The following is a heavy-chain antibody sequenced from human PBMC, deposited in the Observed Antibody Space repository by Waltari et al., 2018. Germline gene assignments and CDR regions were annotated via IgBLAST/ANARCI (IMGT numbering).Heavy chain of an antibody. Sequence: QVLLQESGPGLVKPSQTLSLTCTVSGGSINPYYWSWIRQSPGRGLEWIGHIYDSGSTKYNSSLESRVTISADTSKNQFSLNLRSVTAADTAVYYCARRNYDESGGYYFDYWGQGILVTVSS. CDR3: ARRNYDESGGYYFDY. J-gene: IGHJ4*02. V-gene: IGHV4-59*08. D-gene: IGHD3-22*01. CDR1: GGSINPYY. CDR2: IYDSGST.